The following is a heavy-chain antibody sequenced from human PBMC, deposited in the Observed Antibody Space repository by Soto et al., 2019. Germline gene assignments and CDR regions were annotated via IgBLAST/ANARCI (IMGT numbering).Heavy chain of an antibody. V-gene: IGHV3-33*01. Sequence: GGSLRLSCAASGFTFSSYGMHWVRQAPGKGLEWVAVIWYDGSNKYYADSVKGRFTISRDNSKNTLYLQMNSLRAEDTAVYYCARGGITMVPTVNWFDPWGQGTLVTVSS. D-gene: IGHD3-10*01. CDR1: GFTFSSYG. CDR3: ARGGITMVPTVNWFDP. J-gene: IGHJ5*02. CDR2: IWYDGSNK.